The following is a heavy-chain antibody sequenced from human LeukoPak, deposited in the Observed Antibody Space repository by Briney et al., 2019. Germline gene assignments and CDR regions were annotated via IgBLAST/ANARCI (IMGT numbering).Heavy chain of an antibody. J-gene: IGHJ4*02. Sequence: PGGSLRLSCAASGFTFSSYAMSWVRQAPGKGLEWVSAISGSGGSTYYADSVKGRFTISRDNSKNTLYLQMNSLRAEDTAVYYCARRYYYDSSRGFDYWGQGTLVTVSS. CDR1: GFTFSSYA. CDR3: ARRYYYDSSRGFDY. CDR2: ISGSGGST. D-gene: IGHD3-22*01. V-gene: IGHV3-23*01.